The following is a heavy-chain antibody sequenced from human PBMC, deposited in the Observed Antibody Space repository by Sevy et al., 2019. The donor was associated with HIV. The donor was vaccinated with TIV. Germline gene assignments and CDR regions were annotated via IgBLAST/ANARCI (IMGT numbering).Heavy chain of an antibody. CDR1: GFTFSGYW. V-gene: IGHV3-7*01. D-gene: IGHD4-4*01. CDR3: ARGGYRKFDY. Sequence: GGSLRLSCGVSGFTFSGYWMTWVRQAPGKGLECVANIHEDGSEKHYVDSVKGRFTISRDNARNSLFLQMNNLRAEDTAVYYCARGGYRKFDYWGQGTLVTVSS. CDR2: IHEDGSEK. J-gene: IGHJ4*02.